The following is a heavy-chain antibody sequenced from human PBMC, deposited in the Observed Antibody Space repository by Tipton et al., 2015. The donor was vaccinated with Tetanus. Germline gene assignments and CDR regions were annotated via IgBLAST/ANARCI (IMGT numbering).Heavy chain of an antibody. CDR1: GYSFTGYG. J-gene: IGHJ4*02. CDR3: ARGGETIL. V-gene: IGHV1-18*01. D-gene: IGHD1/OR15-1a*01. CDR2: ISGYSGNT. Sequence: QLVQSGPEVRKPGASVKVSCTASGYSFTGYGINWVRQAPGQGLEWVGSISGYSGNTRYAQNPQGRVTMTTDSSTSTAYMELRSLRSGDTAVYYCARGGETILWGQGTLVTVSS.